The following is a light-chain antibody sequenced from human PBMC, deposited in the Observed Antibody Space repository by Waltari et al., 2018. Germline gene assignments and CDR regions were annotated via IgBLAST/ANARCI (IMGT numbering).Light chain of an antibody. CDR2: DVS. CDR1: SSDVGGYNY. Sequence: SSDVGGYNYVSWYQQHPGKAPKLMIYDVSKRPSGVPDRFSGSKSGNTASLTISGLQAEDEADYYCCSYAGSYTWVFGGGTKLTVL. CDR3: CSYAGSYTWV. V-gene: IGLV2-11*01. J-gene: IGLJ3*02.